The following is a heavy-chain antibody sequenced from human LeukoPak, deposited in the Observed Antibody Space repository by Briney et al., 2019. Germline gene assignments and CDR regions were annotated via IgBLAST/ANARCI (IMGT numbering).Heavy chain of an antibody. J-gene: IGHJ6*03. V-gene: IGHV4-34*01. CDR3: ARGYDSSGYVYYYYYMDV. CDR1: GGSFSGYY. D-gene: IGHD3-22*01. CDR2: ISHSGST. Sequence: SETLSLTCAVYGGSFSGYYWSWIRQPPGKGLEWIGEISHSGSTSYNPSLKSRVTISVNTSKNQFSLKLSSVTAADTAVYYCARGYDSSGYVYYYYYMDVWGKGTTVTVSS.